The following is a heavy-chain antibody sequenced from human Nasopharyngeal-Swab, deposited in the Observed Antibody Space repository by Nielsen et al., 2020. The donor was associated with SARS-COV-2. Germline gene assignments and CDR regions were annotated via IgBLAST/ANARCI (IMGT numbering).Heavy chain of an antibody. CDR2: IDPSDSYT. J-gene: IGHJ4*02. CDR3: ARQYSSRIDC. D-gene: IGHD6-13*01. CDR1: GYSFTSYW. Sequence: GESLKISCKGSGYSFTSYWISWVRQMPGKGLEWMGRIDPSDSYTNYSPSFQGHVTISADKSISTAYLQWSNLKASDTAMYYCARQYSSRIDCWGQGTLVTVSS. V-gene: IGHV5-10-1*01.